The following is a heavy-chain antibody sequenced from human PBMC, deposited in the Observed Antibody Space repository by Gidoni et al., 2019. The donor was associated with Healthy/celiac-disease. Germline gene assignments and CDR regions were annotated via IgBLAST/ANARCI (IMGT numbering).Heavy chain of an antibody. CDR3: ARQAYSSGWMDY. CDR2: ITPGDSDT. CDR1: GYSFTSYC. Sequence: EVQLEQSGADGKKPGEAMTIPCTGSGYSFTSYCIGWLRQMPGKGLAWMGIITPGDSDTRYRPSFQGQATIAADKSIITAYLQLSSLKASDTAMYYCARQAYSSGWMDYWGQGTLVTVSS. V-gene: IGHV5-51*01. J-gene: IGHJ4*02. D-gene: IGHD6-19*01.